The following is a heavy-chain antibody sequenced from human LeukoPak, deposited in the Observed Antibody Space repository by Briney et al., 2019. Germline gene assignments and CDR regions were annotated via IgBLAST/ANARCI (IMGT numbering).Heavy chain of an antibody. CDR1: GFTFSSYG. J-gene: IGHJ3*02. V-gene: IGHV3-30*02. D-gene: IGHD3-10*01. CDR3: AKAAYYGSGSLSSDAFDI. CDR2: IRYDGSNK. Sequence: PGGSLRLSCAASGFTFSSYGMHWVRQAPGKGLEWAAFIRYDGSNKYYADSVKGRFTISRDNSKNTLYLQMNSLRAEDTAVYYCAKAAYYGSGSLSSDAFDIWGQGTMVTVSS.